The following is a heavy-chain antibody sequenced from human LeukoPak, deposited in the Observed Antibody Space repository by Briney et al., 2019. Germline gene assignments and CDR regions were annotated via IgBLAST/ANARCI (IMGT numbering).Heavy chain of an antibody. Sequence: SETLSLTCTVSGGSISSNSHYWGWIRQIPGKGLEWIGSIFYSGTTYYNPSLKSRVTISIDTSKNQFSLKLSSVTAADTAVYYCARHLYSESYYFWGQGTLVTVSS. D-gene: IGHD1-26*01. CDR3: ARHLYSESYYF. J-gene: IGHJ4*02. V-gene: IGHV4-39*01. CDR2: IFYSGTT. CDR1: GGSISSNSHY.